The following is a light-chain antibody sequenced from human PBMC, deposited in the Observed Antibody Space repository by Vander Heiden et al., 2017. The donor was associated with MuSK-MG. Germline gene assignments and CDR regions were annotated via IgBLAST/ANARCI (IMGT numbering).Light chain of an antibody. CDR3: QEYDPHKWFT. CDR1: DAVGTS. Sequence: DIQMTQSPSTLSASVGDRVTITCRASDAVGTSLAWYQQKPGKAPKLLIYKASTLQSGVPSRFSGGGSGTEFTLTISSLQPDDFATYYCQEYDPHKWFTFGPGTQVDI. CDR2: KAS. V-gene: IGKV1-5*03. J-gene: IGKJ3*01.